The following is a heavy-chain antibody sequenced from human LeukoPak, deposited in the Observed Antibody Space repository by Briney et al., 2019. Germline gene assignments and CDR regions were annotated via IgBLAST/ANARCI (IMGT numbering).Heavy chain of an antibody. D-gene: IGHD6-19*01. J-gene: IGHJ5*02. CDR1: GYAFTNYA. CDR2: ISAYNGNT. V-gene: IGHV1-18*01. CDR3: ARDVSGWYLP. Sequence: ASVKVSCKASGYAFTNYAVQWVRQAPGQRLEWMGWISAYNGNTNYAQKLQGRVTMTTDTSTSTAYMELRSLRSDDTAVYYCARDVSGWYLPWGQGTLVTVSS.